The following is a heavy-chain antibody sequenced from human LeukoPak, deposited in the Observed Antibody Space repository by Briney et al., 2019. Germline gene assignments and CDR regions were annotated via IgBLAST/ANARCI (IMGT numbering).Heavy chain of an antibody. D-gene: IGHD4-17*01. Sequence: SGTLSLTCAVSGGSISSSNWWSWVRQPPGKGLEWIGEIYHSGSTNYNLSLKSRVTISVDKSRNQFSLKLSSVTAADTAVYYCASLTVTTTLFDYWGQGTLVTVSS. CDR2: IYHSGST. J-gene: IGHJ4*02. CDR3: ASLTVTTTLFDY. V-gene: IGHV4-4*02. CDR1: GGSISSSNW.